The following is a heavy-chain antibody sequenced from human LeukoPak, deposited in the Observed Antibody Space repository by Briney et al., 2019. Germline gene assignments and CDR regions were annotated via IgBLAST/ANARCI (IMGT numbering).Heavy chain of an antibody. CDR3: ARGVRQRGYYIGYYFDY. CDR2: LYYSGST. CDR1: GGSISSVDYS. J-gene: IGHJ4*02. Sequence: PSQTLSLTCAVSGGSISSVDYSWIWIRQPPGKGLEWIGYLYYSGSTYYNPSLKSRVTISVDTSKNHFSLRLSSVTAADTAVYYCARGVRQRGYYIGYYFDYWGQGTLVTVSS. V-gene: IGHV4-30-4*07. D-gene: IGHD3-22*01.